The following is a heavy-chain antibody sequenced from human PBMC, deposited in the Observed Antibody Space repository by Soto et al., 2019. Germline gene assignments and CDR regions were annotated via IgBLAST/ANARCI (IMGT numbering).Heavy chain of an antibody. Sequence: GASVKVSCKASGYTFTSYGISWVRQAPGQGLEWMGWISAYNGNTNYAQKLQGRVTMTTDTSTSTAYMELRSLRSDDTAVYYCARIFWSGYYTGIYYYYGMDVWGQGTTVTVYS. CDR1: GYTFTSYG. J-gene: IGHJ6*02. CDR3: ARIFWSGYYTGIYYYYGMDV. D-gene: IGHD3-3*01. CDR2: ISAYNGNT. V-gene: IGHV1-18*04.